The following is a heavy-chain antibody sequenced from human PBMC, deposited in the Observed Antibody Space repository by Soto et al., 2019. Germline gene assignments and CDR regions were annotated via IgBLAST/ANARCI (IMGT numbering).Heavy chain of an antibody. D-gene: IGHD1-26*01. CDR2: IWYDGSNK. CDR1: GFTFSSYG. CDR3: AREKVVGATVLNCYYYGMDV. J-gene: IGHJ6*02. V-gene: IGHV3-33*01. Sequence: QVQLVESGGGVVQPGRSLRLSCAASGFTFSSYGMHWVRQAPGKGLEWVAVIWYDGSNKYYADSVKGRFTISRDNSKNTLYLQMNSLRAEDTAVYYCAREKVVGATVLNCYYYGMDVWGQGTTVTVSS.